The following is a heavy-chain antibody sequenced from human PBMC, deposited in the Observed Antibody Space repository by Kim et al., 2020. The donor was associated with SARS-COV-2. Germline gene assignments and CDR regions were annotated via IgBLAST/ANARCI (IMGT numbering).Heavy chain of an antibody. CDR2: INPSGGST. CDR1: GYTFTNYY. Sequence: ASVKVSCKASGYTFTNYYIHWVRQAPGQGLEWLAIINPSGGSTIYAQKFQGRVTMTRDTSTSTAYMELTSLRSEDKAVYYCARGSSDNSGYYVDWGQGTLVTVSS. V-gene: IGHV1-46*01. CDR3: ARGSSDNSGYYVD. D-gene: IGHD3-22*01. J-gene: IGHJ4*02.